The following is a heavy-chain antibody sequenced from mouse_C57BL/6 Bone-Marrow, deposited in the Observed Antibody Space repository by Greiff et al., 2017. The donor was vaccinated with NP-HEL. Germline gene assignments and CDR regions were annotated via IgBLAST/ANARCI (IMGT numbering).Heavy chain of an antibody. CDR3: ARKAYYGRSYEFAY. V-gene: IGHV1-50*01. Sequence: QVQLQQPGAELVKPGASVKLSCKASGYTFTTYWMQWVKQRPGQGLEWIGEIDPSDSYTNYIQKFKGKATFTVDTSSSTAYMQLSSLTSEDSAVYYCARKAYYGRSYEFAYWGQGTLVTVSA. CDR1: GYTFTTYW. D-gene: IGHD1-1*01. CDR2: IDPSDSYT. J-gene: IGHJ3*01.